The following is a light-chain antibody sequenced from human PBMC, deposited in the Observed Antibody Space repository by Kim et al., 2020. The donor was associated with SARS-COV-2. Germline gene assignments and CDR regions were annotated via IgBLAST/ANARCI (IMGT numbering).Light chain of an antibody. CDR2: DAS. CDR3: QQYNSYPWT. Sequence: GDRVTITCRASQSISSWLAWYQQKPGKAPTLLIYDASSLESGVPSRFSGSGSGTEFTLTISSLQPDAFATYYCQQYNSYPWTFGQGTKV. J-gene: IGKJ1*01. CDR1: QSISSW. V-gene: IGKV1-5*01.